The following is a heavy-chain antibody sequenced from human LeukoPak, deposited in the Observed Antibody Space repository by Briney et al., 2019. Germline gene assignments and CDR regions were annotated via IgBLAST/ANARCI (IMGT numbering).Heavy chain of an antibody. J-gene: IGHJ5*02. D-gene: IGHD2-2*01. CDR3: ARAGAFCSSTSCYFNWFDP. CDR2: INPNSGGT. Sequence: ASVKVSCKASGYTFTGYYMHWVRQAPGQGLEWMGCINPNSGGTNYAQKFQGRVTMTRDTSISTAYMELSRLRSDDTAVYYCARAGAFCSSTSCYFNWFDPWGQGTLVTVSS. V-gene: IGHV1-2*02. CDR1: GYTFTGYY.